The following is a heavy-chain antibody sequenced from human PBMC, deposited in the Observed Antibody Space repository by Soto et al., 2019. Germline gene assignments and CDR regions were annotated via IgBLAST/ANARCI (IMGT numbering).Heavy chain of an antibody. Sequence: QVQLEESGPGLVKPSQTLSLTCTVSGDSISSGRYFWTWIRQHPGQGLEWIGYISHGGNAFYNPSRKSPVTMTGSSSENQFALMLTSVTAADTPVYYCAMGETRMIPPIGPFDYWGHGTLVTVAS. V-gene: IGHV4-31*01. J-gene: IGHJ4*01. CDR2: ISHGGNA. CDR3: AMGETRMIPPIGPFDY. D-gene: IGHD3-16*01. CDR1: GDSISSGRYF.